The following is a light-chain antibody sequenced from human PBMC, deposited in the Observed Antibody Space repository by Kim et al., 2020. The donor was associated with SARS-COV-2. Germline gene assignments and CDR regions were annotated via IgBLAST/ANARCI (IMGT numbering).Light chain of an antibody. J-gene: IGKJ4*01. CDR2: AAS. CDR3: QQLSSYPLT. V-gene: IGKV1-9*01. CDR1: QDISSY. Sequence: IQLTQSPSSLSASVGDRVTITCRASQDISSYLVWYHQKPGKAPKLLISAASTLESGVPARFSGSGSGTDFTLTVTSLQPEDFATYYCQQLSSYPLTFGGGTKVDIK.